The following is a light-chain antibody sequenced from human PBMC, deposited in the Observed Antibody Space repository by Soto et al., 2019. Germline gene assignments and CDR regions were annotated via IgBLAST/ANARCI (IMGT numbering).Light chain of an antibody. V-gene: IGKV3-20*01. CDR3: QQYGSSGT. CDR2: DAS. CDR1: QTVRNNY. Sequence: EFVLTQSPGTLSLSPGERATLSCRASQTVRNNYFAWYQQKPGEAPRLLIYDASSTATGIPDRLSGGGSGTDFTLTVRRLEPEDFAVYYCQQYGSSGTFGQGTKVDI. J-gene: IGKJ1*01.